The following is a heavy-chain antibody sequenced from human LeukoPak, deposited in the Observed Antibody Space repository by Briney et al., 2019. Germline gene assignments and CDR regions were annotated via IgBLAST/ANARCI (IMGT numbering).Heavy chain of an antibody. CDR1: GFTVSSNY. CDR3: ARDRTTGEVDF. CDR2: IYSVGST. V-gene: IGHV3-66*02. D-gene: IGHD2/OR15-2a*01. Sequence: PGGSLRLSCAASGFTVSSNYMSWVRQAPGKGLECVSVIYSVGSTYYADSVKGRFTVSRDDSKNTLYLQMNSLRAEDTAVYYCARDRTTGEVDFWGLRTLVTVSS. J-gene: IGHJ4*02.